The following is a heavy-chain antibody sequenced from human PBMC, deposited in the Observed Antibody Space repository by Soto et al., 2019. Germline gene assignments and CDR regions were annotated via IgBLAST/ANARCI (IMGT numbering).Heavy chain of an antibody. D-gene: IGHD3-10*01. CDR2: IYYSGST. CDR1: GCSISSSSYY. J-gene: IGHJ4*02. Sequence: SETLSLTCTVSGCSISSSSYYWGWIRQPPGKGLEWIGSIYYSGSTNYNPSLKSRVTISVDTSKNQFSLKLSSVTAADTAVYYCARLGPGSGNPGVWGQGTLVTVSS. V-gene: IGHV4-39*07. CDR3: ARLGPGSGNPGV.